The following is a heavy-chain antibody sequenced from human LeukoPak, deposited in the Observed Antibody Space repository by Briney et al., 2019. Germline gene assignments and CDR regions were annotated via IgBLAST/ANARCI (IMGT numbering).Heavy chain of an antibody. CDR2: ISGSGGST. V-gene: IGHV3-23*01. Sequence: GGSLRLSCAASGFTFSSYAMSWVRQAPGKGLEWVSAISGSGGSTYYADSVKGWFTISRDNSKNTLYLQMNSLRAEDTAVYYCAKDPGPYCSSTSCYGGYFDYWGQGTLVTVSS. CDR3: AKDPGPYCSSTSCYGGYFDY. D-gene: IGHD2-2*01. J-gene: IGHJ4*02. CDR1: GFTFSSYA.